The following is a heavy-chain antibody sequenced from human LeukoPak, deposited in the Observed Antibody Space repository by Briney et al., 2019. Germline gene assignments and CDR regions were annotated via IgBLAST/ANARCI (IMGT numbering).Heavy chain of an antibody. J-gene: IGHJ4*02. Sequence: GESLKISCQGSGYSFSNYWIGWVRQLPGKGLEWMGIIYPGDSDTRYSPSFEGQVTISVDKSITTVYLQWSSLKASDSAMYYCARRTNDNGDYRGSFGYWGQGTLVTVSS. CDR1: GYSFSNYW. CDR2: IYPGDSDT. V-gene: IGHV5-51*01. D-gene: IGHD4-17*01. CDR3: ARRTNDNGDYRGSFGY.